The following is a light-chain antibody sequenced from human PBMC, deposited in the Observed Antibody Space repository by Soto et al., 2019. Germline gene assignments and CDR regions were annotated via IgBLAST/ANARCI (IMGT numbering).Light chain of an antibody. V-gene: IGKV3-15*01. CDR1: RSVDTD. CDR2: ATS. J-gene: IGKJ1*01. CDR3: HQYYNRPPWT. Sequence: EILMTQSPATLSVSPGDSATLSCTASRSVDTDLAWYQQKPGQAPRLLVFATSARATGVPDRFRGSRSGTDFTLTISSLQPEDSATYYCHQYYNRPPWTFGQGTKVEI.